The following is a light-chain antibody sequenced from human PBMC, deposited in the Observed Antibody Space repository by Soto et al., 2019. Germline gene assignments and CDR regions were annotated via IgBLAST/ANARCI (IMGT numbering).Light chain of an antibody. Sequence: QSALTHPRSVSGSPGQSVTISCTVTSSDVGVSDYVSWYQQHPGKAPKLVIYDVTKRPSGVPDRFSGSKSGNTASLTISGLQAEDEADYYCCSYTDIATYVFGTEPKLTVL. J-gene: IGLJ1*01. CDR3: CSYTDIATYV. V-gene: IGLV2-11*01. CDR1: SSDVGVSDY. CDR2: DVT.